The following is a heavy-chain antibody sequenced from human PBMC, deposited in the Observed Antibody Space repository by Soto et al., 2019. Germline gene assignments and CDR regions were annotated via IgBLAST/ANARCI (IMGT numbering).Heavy chain of an antibody. CDR3: AIDLWWYTH. V-gene: IGHV3-23*01. CDR1: GFTFSDHA. J-gene: IGHJ4*02. Sequence: EVQLLESGGGLVQPGGSLRLSCTASGFTFSDHAITWVRQAPGKGLEWLSGISGGGSGAYYADSVKGRFTVSRANSNNTLFLQMDSLRVEDTAVYYCAIDLWWYTHWGQGTLVTVSS. D-gene: IGHD2-15*01. CDR2: ISGGGSGA.